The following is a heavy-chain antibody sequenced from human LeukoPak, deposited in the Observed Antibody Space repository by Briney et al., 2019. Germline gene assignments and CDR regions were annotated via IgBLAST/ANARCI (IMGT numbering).Heavy chain of an antibody. CDR3: ARHSIIGAFDI. V-gene: IGHV4-59*08. CDR2: IYYSGST. Sequence: SETLSLTCTVSGGSISSYYWSGIRQPPGKGLEWIGYIYYSGSTNYNPSLKSRVTISVDTSKNQFSLKLSSVTAADTAVYYCARHSIIGAFDIWGQGTMVTVSS. CDR1: GGSISSYY. J-gene: IGHJ3*02. D-gene: IGHD3-10*01.